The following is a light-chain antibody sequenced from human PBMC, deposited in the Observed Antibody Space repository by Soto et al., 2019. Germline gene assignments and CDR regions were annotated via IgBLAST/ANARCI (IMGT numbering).Light chain of an antibody. J-gene: IGLJ3*02. Sequence: QSALTQPRSVSGSPGQSVTISCTGTSSDVGGYNYVSWYQQHPGKAPKLVIYDVTKRPSGVPGRFSGSKSGNTASLTVSGLQAEDEADYCCCSYAGGYTFVFGGGTKVTVL. CDR1: SSDVGGYNY. CDR2: DVT. CDR3: CSYAGGYTFV. V-gene: IGLV2-11*01.